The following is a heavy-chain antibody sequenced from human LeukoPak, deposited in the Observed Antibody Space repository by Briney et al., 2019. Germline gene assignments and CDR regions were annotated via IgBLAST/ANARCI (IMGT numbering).Heavy chain of an antibody. D-gene: IGHD3-10*01. CDR3: ARERRGFNWFDP. CDR2: MSAYNGNT. Sequence: ASVKVSCKASGYTFTSYGISWVRQAPGQGLEWMGWMSAYNGNTHYAQKLQDRVTMSTDTSTSTAYMELRSLRSDDTAVYYCARERRGFNWFDPWGQGTLVTVSS. CDR1: GYTFTSYG. J-gene: IGHJ5*02. V-gene: IGHV1-18*01.